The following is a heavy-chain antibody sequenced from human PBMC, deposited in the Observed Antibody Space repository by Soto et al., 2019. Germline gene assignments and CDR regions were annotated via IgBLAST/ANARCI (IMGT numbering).Heavy chain of an antibody. J-gene: IGHJ5*02. CDR2: ISLSSTYT. V-gene: IGHV3-11*05. Sequence: GGSLRLSCTTSGFTFGDYALTWIRQVPGKGLEWVSHISLSSTYTDFADSVKGRFTISRDNAKNSVYLQMNSLRAEDTAVYHCARDVPRQGRMYQDLSSSVENWFDPWGQGTLVTVSS. CDR3: ARDVPRQGRMYQDLSSSVENWFDP. D-gene: IGHD2-2*01. CDR1: GFTFGDYA.